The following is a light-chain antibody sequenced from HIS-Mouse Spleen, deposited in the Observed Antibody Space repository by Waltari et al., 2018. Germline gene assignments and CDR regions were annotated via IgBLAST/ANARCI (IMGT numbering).Light chain of an antibody. J-gene: IGLJ3*02. CDR3: CSYAGSSTLV. CDR2: EGS. Sequence: QSALTQPASVSGSPGQSITIPCTGTSRHVGSYNLFSWYQQHPGKAPKLMIYEGSKRPSGVSNRFSGSKSGNTASLTISGLQAEDEADYYCCSYAGSSTLVFGGGTKLTVL. V-gene: IGLV2-23*01. CDR1: SRHVGSYNL.